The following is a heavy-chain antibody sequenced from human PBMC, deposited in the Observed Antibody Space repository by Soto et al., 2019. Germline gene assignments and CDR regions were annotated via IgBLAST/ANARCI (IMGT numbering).Heavy chain of an antibody. CDR3: ASMYYDFWSGYYDY. CDR2: IYYSGST. D-gene: IGHD3-3*01. J-gene: IGHJ4*02. CDR1: GGSVSSCSYY. Sequence: SETLSLTCTVSGGSVSSCSYYWSWIRQPPGKGLEWIGYIYYSGSTNYNPSLKSRVTISVDTSKNQFSLKLSSVTAADTAVYYCASMYYDFWSGYYDYWGQGTLVTVSS. V-gene: IGHV4-61*01.